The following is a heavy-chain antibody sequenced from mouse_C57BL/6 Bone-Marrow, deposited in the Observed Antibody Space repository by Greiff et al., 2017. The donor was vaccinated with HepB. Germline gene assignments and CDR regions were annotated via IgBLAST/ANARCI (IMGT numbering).Heavy chain of an antibody. CDR2: IRSKSNNYAT. V-gene: IGHV10-1*01. Sequence: EVQRVESGGGLVQPKGSLKLSCAASGFSFNTYAMNWVRQAPGKGLEWVARIRSKSNNYATYYADSVKDRFTISRDDSESMLYLQMNNLKTEDTAMYYCVRHRTVVATDYAMDYWGQGTSVTVSS. D-gene: IGHD1-1*01. CDR1: GFSFNTYA. CDR3: VRHRTVVATDYAMDY. J-gene: IGHJ4*01.